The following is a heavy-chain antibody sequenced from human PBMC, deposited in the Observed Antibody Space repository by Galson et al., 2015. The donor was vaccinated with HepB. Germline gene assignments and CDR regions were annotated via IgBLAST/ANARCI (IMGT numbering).Heavy chain of an antibody. CDR3: ASSIDYDDYYMDV. J-gene: IGHJ6*03. CDR2: IYNSGST. V-gene: IGHV4-31*03. Sequence: TLSLTCSVSGASISVGGHYWSWIRQHPGKGLEWIGYIYNSGSTYYNPSLQGRVTILVDTSKNQFSLKLTSVTAADTAVYYCASSIDYDDYYMDVWGKGTTVTVSS. CDR1: GASISVGGHY. D-gene: IGHD3-22*01.